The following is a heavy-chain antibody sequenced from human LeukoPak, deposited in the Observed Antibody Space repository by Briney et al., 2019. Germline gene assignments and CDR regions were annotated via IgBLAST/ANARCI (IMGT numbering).Heavy chain of an antibody. D-gene: IGHD6-19*01. J-gene: IGHJ3*02. V-gene: IGHV4-39*01. CDR1: GGSISSSSYY. CDR2: IYYSGST. CDR3: ASYSNGWPITRDAFDI. Sequence: SETLSLTCTVSGGSISSSSYYLGWIRQPPGKGLEWIGSIYYSGSTYYNPSLKSRVTISVDTSKNQFSLKLSSVTVADTAVYYCASYSNGWPITRDAFDIWGQGTMVTVSS.